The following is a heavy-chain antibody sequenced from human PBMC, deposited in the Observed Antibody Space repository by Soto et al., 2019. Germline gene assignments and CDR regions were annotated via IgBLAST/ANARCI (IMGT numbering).Heavy chain of an antibody. V-gene: IGHV4-34*01. Sequence: PSETLSLTCAVYGGSFSGYYWSWIRQPPGKGLEWIGEINHSASTNYNPSLKSRVTISVDTSENQFSLKLSSVTAADTAVYYCARLYCSGGSCYPFDYWGQGTLVTVSS. CDR1: GGSFSGYY. CDR3: ARLYCSGGSCYPFDY. CDR2: INHSAST. D-gene: IGHD2-15*01. J-gene: IGHJ4*02.